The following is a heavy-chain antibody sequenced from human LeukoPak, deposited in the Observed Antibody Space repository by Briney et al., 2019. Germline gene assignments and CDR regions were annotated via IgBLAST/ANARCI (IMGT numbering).Heavy chain of an antibody. CDR3: ASCLFDYYYFDQ. CDR2: IYHSGTT. D-gene: IGHD3-10*01. J-gene: IGHJ4*02. V-gene: IGHV4-4*02. CDR1: GDSITSHNW. Sequence: SETLSLTCAVSGDSITSHNWWSWVRQSPGKGLEWIGEIYHSGTTNYSPSLKSRVTISVDQSKNQLSLRLTSVTAADTAVYFCASCLFDYYYFDQWGQGTLVTVSS.